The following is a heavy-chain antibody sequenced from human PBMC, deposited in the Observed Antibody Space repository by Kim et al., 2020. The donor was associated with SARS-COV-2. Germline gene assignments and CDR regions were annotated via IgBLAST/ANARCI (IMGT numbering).Heavy chain of an antibody. CDR2: ISGSGGST. J-gene: IGHJ4*02. CDR3: AKDLETGYSSVPFDS. D-gene: IGHD6-25*01. CDR1: GFTFSNYA. V-gene: IGHV3-23*01. Sequence: GGSLRLSCSASGFTFSNYAMNWVRQAPGKGLEWLSAISGSGGSTFYADSVKGRFTISRDNSKNTLYLQMNSLRDEDTAIYYCAKDLETGYSSVPFDSWGQGTLISVSS.